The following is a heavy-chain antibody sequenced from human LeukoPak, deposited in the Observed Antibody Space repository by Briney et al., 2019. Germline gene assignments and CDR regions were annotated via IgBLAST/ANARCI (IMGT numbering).Heavy chain of an antibody. V-gene: IGHV3-74*01. CDR2: INADGSAT. CDR3: VRGALRDCSYTSCTRGNWFDP. J-gene: IGHJ5*02. CDR1: GFTFSSHW. D-gene: IGHD2-2*01. Sequence: PGGSLRLSCAASGFTFSSHWMHWVRQAPEKGLVGVSHINADGSATYYAASVKGRFTISRDNARNTLYLHMHSLTAEDTGVYYCVRGALRDCSYTSCTRGNWFDPWGQGTLVTVSS.